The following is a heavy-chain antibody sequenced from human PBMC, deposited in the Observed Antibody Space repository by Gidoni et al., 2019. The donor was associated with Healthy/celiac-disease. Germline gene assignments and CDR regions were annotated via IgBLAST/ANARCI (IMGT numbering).Heavy chain of an antibody. CDR1: GFPFSSYG. V-gene: IGHV3-30*19. CDR2: ISYDGSNK. D-gene: IGHD3-10*01. J-gene: IGHJ4*02. CDR3: ARDRLLWFGEGLFDY. Sequence: QVQLVDSGGGVVQPGRSLRLSCAASGFPFSSYGMHWVRQAPGKGLEWVAVISYDGSNKYYADSVKGRFTISRDNSKNTLYLQMNSLRAEDTAVYYCARDRLLWFGEGLFDYWGQGTLVTVSS.